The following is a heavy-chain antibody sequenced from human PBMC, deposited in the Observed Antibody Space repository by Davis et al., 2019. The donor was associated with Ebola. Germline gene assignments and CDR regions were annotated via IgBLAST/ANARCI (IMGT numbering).Heavy chain of an antibody. CDR1: GFTFSSYA. J-gene: IGHJ4*02. D-gene: IGHD5-12*01. Sequence: GESLKISCAASGFTFSSYAMHWVRQAPGKGLEWVAVISYDGSNKYYADSVKGRFTISRDNSKNTLYLQMNSLRAEDTAVYYCARDGLDIVATISVGGPGSNDYWGQGTLVTVSS. V-gene: IGHV3-30-3*01. CDR3: ARDGLDIVATISVGGPGSNDY. CDR2: ISYDGSNK.